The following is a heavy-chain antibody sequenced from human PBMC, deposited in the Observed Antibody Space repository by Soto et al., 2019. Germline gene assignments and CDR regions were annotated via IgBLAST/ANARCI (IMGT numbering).Heavy chain of an antibody. D-gene: IGHD3-10*01. CDR3: ARLSLMGGYSYYFDY. CDR2: IYYSGST. V-gene: IGHV4-39*01. J-gene: IGHJ4*02. Sequence: SLTCTVSGRSISSSIYYWGWIRQPPGKGLEWIGSIYYSGSTYYNPSLKSRVTISVDTSKNQFSLKLSSVTAADTAVYYCARLSLMGGYSYYFDYWGQGTLVTVSS. CDR1: GRSISSSIYY.